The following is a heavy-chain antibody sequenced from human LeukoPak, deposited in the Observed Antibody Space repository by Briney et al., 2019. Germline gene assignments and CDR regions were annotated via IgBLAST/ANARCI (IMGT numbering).Heavy chain of an antibody. V-gene: IGHV4-34*01. J-gene: IGHJ5*02. CDR3: ARGHRYSYGRPWFDP. D-gene: IGHD5-18*01. CDR1: GGSFSGYY. CDR2: INHSGST. Sequence: KPSEILSLTCAVYGGSFSGYYWSWIRQPPGKGLEWIGEINHSGSTNYNPSLKSRVTISVDTSKNQFSLKLSSVTAADTAVYYCARGHRYSYGRPWFDPWGQGTLVTVSS.